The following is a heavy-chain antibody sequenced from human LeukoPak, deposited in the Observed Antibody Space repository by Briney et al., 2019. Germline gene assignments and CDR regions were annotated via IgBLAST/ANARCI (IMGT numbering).Heavy chain of an antibody. D-gene: IGHD3-10*01. CDR2: INNVGSHI. V-gene: IGHV3-21*01. CDR1: GFTFSNSA. Sequence: GGSLRLSCAASGFTFSNSAMNWVRQAPGKGLEWVSSINNVGSHIYYADSVKGRFTISRDNAKNSLYLQMNSLRAEDTAVYYCAKDLATSSYGSGFPMDVWGQGTTVTVSS. J-gene: IGHJ6*02. CDR3: AKDLATSSYGSGFPMDV.